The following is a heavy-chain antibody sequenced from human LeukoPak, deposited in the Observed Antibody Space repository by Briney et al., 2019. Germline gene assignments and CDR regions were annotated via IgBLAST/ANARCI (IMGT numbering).Heavy chain of an antibody. CDR3: ARRKTDTAMVLDY. D-gene: IGHD5-18*01. V-gene: IGHV5-51*01. Sequence: GESLKIFCKGSGYIFTNYWIGWVRQRPGKGLEWMGIIYPGDSDTRYCTPFQGQVTISADKSISTANLQWSSLKASDSAIYYCARRKTDTAMVLDYWGQGTLVTVSS. J-gene: IGHJ4*02. CDR1: GYIFTNYW. CDR2: IYPGDSDT.